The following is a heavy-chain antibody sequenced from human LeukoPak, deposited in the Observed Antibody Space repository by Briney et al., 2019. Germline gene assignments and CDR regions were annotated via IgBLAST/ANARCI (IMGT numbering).Heavy chain of an antibody. CDR1: GYTFTSYG. J-gene: IGHJ4*02. CDR2: INTYNGNT. V-gene: IGHV1-18*01. D-gene: IGHD3-16*02. CDR3: ARDQHDHVWGSYRPYFDY. Sequence: ASVKVSCKASGYTFTSYGISWVRQAPGQGLEWMGSINTYNGNTKYVQNLQGRVTMTTDTSPNTAYMELRSLRSDDTAVYYCARDQHDHVWGSYRPYFDYWGQGTLVTVSS.